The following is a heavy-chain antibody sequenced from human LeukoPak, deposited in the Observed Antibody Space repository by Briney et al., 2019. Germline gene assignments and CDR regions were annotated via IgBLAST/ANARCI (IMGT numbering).Heavy chain of an antibody. D-gene: IGHD6-13*01. V-gene: IGHV4-34*01. Sequence: SETLSLTCAVYGGSFSGYYWSWIRQPPGKGLEWIGSIYYSGSTYYNPSLKSRVTISVDASKNQFSLKLSSVTAADTAVYYCVRDHSSSWPPQSGYYYCMDVWGTGTTVTVSS. CDR2: IYYSGST. CDR1: GGSFSGYY. CDR3: VRDHSSSWPPQSGYYYCMDV. J-gene: IGHJ6*03.